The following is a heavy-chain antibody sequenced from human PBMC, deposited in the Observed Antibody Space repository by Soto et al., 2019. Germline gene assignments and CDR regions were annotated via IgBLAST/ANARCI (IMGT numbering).Heavy chain of an antibody. D-gene: IGHD1-26*01. CDR1: GYTSSIYG. V-gene: IGHV1-18*04. CDR2: ISGYNGNI. Sequence: QGQLVQSGAEVKKPGASVNVSCKASGYTSSIYGISWVRQAPGQGLEWMAWISGYNGNIKYAQKFQGRVTVATDTTTTGAYMALRSLLSDDTAVYYCARDVSCGTYPWFFDLWGRGTLVTVSS. J-gene: IGHJ2*01. CDR3: ARDVSCGTYPWFFDL.